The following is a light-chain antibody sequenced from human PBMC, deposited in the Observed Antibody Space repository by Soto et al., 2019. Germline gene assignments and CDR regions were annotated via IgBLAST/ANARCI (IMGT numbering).Light chain of an antibody. V-gene: IGLV2-14*03. Sequence: QSALTQPASVSGSHGQSITISCTGPSSDVGAYDYVSWYQQHPDKAPKLMIYEVSNRPSGVSNRFSGSKSVNTATLTISGLQTEDEADYYCSSYTSSSTRVFGTGTKVTVL. J-gene: IGLJ1*01. CDR3: SSYTSSSTRV. CDR1: SSDVGAYDY. CDR2: EVS.